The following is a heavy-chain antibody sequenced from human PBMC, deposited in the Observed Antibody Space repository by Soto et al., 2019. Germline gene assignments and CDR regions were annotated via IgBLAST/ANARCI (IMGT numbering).Heavy chain of an antibody. V-gene: IGHV1-69*13. CDR1: GGAFSSYR. D-gene: IGHD2-15*01. CDR2: IVPIRRTA. J-gene: IGHJ6*02. CDR3: ARGGAGCSGGSCYQPHYYYYGMDV. Sequence: SVKVSCKASGGAFSSYRINWVRQAPGQGLEWVGGIVPIRRTADYAQTFQGRVSITADESARTAYMELSSLRSEDTAVYYCARGGAGCSGGSCYQPHYYYYGMDVWGQGTTVTVSS.